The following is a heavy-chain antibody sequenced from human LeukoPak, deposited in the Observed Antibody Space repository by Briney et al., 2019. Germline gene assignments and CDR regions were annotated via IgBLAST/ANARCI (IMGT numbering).Heavy chain of an antibody. D-gene: IGHD1-1*01. V-gene: IGHV4-59*01. CDR2: IYYSGST. CDR3: ARGHPGDGGYYYYYMDV. CDR1: GGSISSYY. Sequence: SETLSLTCTVSGGSISSYYWSWIRQPPGKGLGWIGYIYYSGSTNYNPSLKSRVTISVDTSKNQFSLKLSSVTAADTAVYYCARGHPGDGGYYYYYMDVWGKGTTVTIPS. J-gene: IGHJ6*03.